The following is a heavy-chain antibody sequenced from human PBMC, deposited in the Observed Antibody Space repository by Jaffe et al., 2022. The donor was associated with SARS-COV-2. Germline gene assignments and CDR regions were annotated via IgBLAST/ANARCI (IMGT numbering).Heavy chain of an antibody. V-gene: IGHV4-61*08. D-gene: IGHD3-22*01. CDR3: ARALWSDYSDTSGHYYLYWYFDL. Sequence: QVQLLESGPGLVKPSETLSLTCTVSGGSVSGGGSYWSWVRQPPGKGLEYIGSIFHTGSTKYNPSLGSRVSISLDTSKNQFSLRLSSVSAADTAVYYCARALWSDYSDTSGHYYLYWYFDLWGRGTLVTVSS. J-gene: IGHJ2*01. CDR1: GGSVSGGGSY. CDR2: IFHTGST.